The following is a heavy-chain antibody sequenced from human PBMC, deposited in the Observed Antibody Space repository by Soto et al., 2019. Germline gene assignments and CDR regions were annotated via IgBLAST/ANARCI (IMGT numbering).Heavy chain of an antibody. V-gene: IGHV4-59*01. CDR1: GGSISSYY. Sequence: SETLSLTCTVSGGSISSYYWIWIRQPPGKGLEWIGYIYYSGSTNYNPSLKSRVTISVDTSKNQFSLKLSSVTAADTAVYYCARLRDLGATRLLHYYYYGMDVWGQGTTVTVSS. CDR3: ARLRDLGATRLLHYYYYGMDV. D-gene: IGHD1-26*01. CDR2: IYYSGST. J-gene: IGHJ6*02.